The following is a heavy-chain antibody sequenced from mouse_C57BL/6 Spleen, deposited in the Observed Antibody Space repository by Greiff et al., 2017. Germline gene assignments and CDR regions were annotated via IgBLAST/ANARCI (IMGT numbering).Heavy chain of an antibody. J-gene: IGHJ4*01. D-gene: IGHD2-1*01. Sequence: QVQLKQSGAELARPGSSVTLSCRASGYTFTSSGIRWVKQRTGQGIEWIGEIYPRSGNTYYNEKFKGKATLTADKSSSTEYMELRSLTSEDSAVYFCARGDYGNYDYAMDHWGQGTPATVSS. CDR3: ARGDYGNYDYAMDH. V-gene: IGHV1-81*01. CDR2: IYPRSGNT. CDR1: GYTFTSSG.